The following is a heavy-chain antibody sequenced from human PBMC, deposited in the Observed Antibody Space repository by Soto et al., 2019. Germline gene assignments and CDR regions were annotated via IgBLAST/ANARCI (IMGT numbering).Heavy chain of an antibody. J-gene: IGHJ4*02. CDR3: ATSSGPQSPIGDH. CDR1: GVSITSYY. CDR2: ISYSGTT. V-gene: IGHV4-59*08. D-gene: IGHD6-19*01. Sequence: ASETLSLTCTVSGVSITSYYWSWIRQSPGKGLEWIGFISYSGTTNYNPSLKSRVIISRDTSRNEFSPRLTSVTAADTAVYYCATSSGPQSPIGDHWGQGTLVTVSS.